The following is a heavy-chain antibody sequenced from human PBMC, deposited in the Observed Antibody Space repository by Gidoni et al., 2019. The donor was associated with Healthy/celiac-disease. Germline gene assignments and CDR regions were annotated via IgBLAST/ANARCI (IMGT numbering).Heavy chain of an antibody. CDR3: AREFASSATGTTEGHYYYGMDV. CDR2: IWYDGSNK. J-gene: IGHJ6*02. D-gene: IGHD1-1*01. Sequence: QVQLVASGGGVVQPGRSLRLSCAASGFTFSSYGMQWVRQAPGKGLEWVAVIWYDGSNKYYADSVKGRFTISRDNSKNTLYLQMNSLRAEDTAVYYCAREFASSATGTTEGHYYYGMDVWGQGTTVTVSS. CDR1: GFTFSSYG. V-gene: IGHV3-33*01.